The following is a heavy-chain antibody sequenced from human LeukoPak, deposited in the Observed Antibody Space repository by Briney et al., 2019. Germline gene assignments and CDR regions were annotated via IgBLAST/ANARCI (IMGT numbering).Heavy chain of an antibody. CDR2: ITSSGGTI. CDR1: GFTFSNYE. V-gene: IGHV3-48*03. CDR3: ARGHQDHKGPYYYYYYYMDV. Sequence: LGGSLRLSCAASGFTFSNYEMNWVRQAPGKGLEWVSSITSSGGTIHYADSVKGRFTISRDNAKNSLYLQMNSLRAEDTAVYYCARGHQDHKGPYYYYYYYMDVWGKGTTVTVSS. J-gene: IGHJ6*03.